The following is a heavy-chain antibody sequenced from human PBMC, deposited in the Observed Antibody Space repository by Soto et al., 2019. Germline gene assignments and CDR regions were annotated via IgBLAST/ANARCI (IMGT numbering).Heavy chain of an antibody. CDR3: ARHGGSSSWYYYFDYYGMDV. CDR1: GGSISSYY. D-gene: IGHD6-13*01. V-gene: IGHV4-59*08. CDR2: IYYSGST. Sequence: PSETLSLTCTVSGGSISSYYWSWIRQPPGKGLEWIGYIYYSGSTNYNPSLKSRVTISVDTSKNQFSLKLSSVTAADTAVYYCARHGGSSSWYYYFDYYGMDVWGQGTTVTVSS. J-gene: IGHJ6*02.